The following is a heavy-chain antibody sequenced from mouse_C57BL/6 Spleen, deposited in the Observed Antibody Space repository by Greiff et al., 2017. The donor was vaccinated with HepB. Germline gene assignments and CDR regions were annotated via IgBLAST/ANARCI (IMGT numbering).Heavy chain of an antibody. Sequence: VQLQQSGAELVRPGTSVKVSCKASGYAFTNYLIEWVKQRPGQGLEWIGVINPGSGGTNYNEKFKGKATLTADKSSSTAYMQLSSLTSADSAVYCCARRGNAYYAMDYWGQGTSVTVSS. CDR1: GYAFTNYL. V-gene: IGHV1-54*01. CDR3: ARRGNAYYAMDY. CDR2: INPGSGGT. J-gene: IGHJ4*01. D-gene: IGHD2-1*01.